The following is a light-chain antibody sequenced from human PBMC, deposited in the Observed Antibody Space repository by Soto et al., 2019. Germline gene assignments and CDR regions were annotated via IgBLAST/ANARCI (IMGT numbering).Light chain of an antibody. CDR3: LQRNNWPPWT. Sequence: EIVMTQSPATLSVSPGERATLCCRASQSVSSNLAWYQHKPGQAPRLLTYGASTRATGIPARFSGSGSGADFTLTISGLEPEDFAVYSCLQRNNWPPWTFGQGTKVDI. V-gene: IGKV3-15*01. CDR1: QSVSSN. CDR2: GAS. J-gene: IGKJ1*01.